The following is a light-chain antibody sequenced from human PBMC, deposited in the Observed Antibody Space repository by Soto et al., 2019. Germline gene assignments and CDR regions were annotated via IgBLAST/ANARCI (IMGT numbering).Light chain of an antibody. CDR3: QKYGSSPPT. Sequence: EIVLTQSPGTLSLSPGERATLSCRASQSVTSDYLAWYQQKPGQAPRLLIYNASTRAPGIPDRFSGSGSGTDFSLNISRLEPEDFEVYYCQKYGSSPPTFGQGDRVE. V-gene: IGKV3-20*01. CDR2: NAS. J-gene: IGKJ2*01. CDR1: QSVTSDY.